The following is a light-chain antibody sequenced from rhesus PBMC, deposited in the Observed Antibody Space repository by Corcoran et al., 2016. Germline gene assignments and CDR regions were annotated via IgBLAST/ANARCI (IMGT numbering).Light chain of an antibody. CDR3: QQDYSWPLT. Sequence: EIVMTQSPATLSLSPGERATLSCRASQSVSSSLAWYQQKPGQAPKLLIYGASSRDTGIPDRVSCSGSGTEFTLSISSLEPEDVGVYYCQQDYSWPLTFGGGTKVELK. CDR1: QSVSSS. CDR2: GAS. V-gene: IGKV3-42*01. J-gene: IGKJ4*01.